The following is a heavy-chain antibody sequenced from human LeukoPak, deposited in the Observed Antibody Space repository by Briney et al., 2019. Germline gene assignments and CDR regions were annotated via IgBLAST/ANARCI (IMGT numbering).Heavy chain of an antibody. CDR1: GFTLSDHY. CDR3: AKDRDHYYDPHFYLSYFDY. J-gene: IGHJ4*02. CDR2: TRNKANSYTT. V-gene: IGHV3-72*01. D-gene: IGHD3-22*01. Sequence: GGSLRLSCAASGFTLSDHYMDWVRQAPGKGLEWVGRTRNKANSYTTDYAASVKGRFTISRDDLKNSLYLQMNSLRAEDTAVYYCAKDRDHYYDPHFYLSYFDYWGQGTLVTVSS.